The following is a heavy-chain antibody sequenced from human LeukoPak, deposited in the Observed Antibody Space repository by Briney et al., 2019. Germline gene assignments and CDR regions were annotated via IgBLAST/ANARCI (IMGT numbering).Heavy chain of an antibody. Sequence: SETLSLTCTVSGGSINSNVYHWGWIRQPPGKGLEWIGSVYYNGITYYNPSLKSRVTISADTSKNQFSLKLSSVTAADTAVYYCARRRTTVTTGGPGWFDPWGQGTLVTVSS. D-gene: IGHD4-17*01. CDR1: GGSINSNVYH. V-gene: IGHV4-39*01. CDR2: VYYNGIT. J-gene: IGHJ5*02. CDR3: ARRRTTVTTGGPGWFDP.